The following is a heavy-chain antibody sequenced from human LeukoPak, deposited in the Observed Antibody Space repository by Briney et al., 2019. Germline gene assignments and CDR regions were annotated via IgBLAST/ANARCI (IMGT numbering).Heavy chain of an antibody. J-gene: IGHJ4*02. CDR3: ARETYYYDSSGYLHYFDY. Sequence: TSETLSLTCTVSGGSISSGSYHWSWIRQPAGKGLEWIGRIYTSGSTNYNPSLKSRVTISVDTSKNQFSLKLSSVTAADTAVYYCARETYYYDSSGYLHYFDYWGQGTLVTVPS. CDR1: GGSISSGSYH. D-gene: IGHD3-22*01. V-gene: IGHV4-61*02. CDR2: IYTSGST.